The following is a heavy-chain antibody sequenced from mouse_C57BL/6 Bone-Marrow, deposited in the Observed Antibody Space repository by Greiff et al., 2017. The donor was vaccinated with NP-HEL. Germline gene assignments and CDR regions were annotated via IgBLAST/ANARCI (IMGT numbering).Heavy chain of an antibody. CDR2: IYPGSGST. CDR3: ASYYAMDY. V-gene: IGHV1-55*01. Sequence: VQLKESGAELVKPGASVKMSCKASGYTFTSYWITWVKQRPGQGLEWIGDIYPGSGSTNYNEKFKSKATLTVDTSSSTAYMQLSSLTSEDSAVYYCASYYAMDYWGQGTSVTVSS. J-gene: IGHJ4*01. CDR1: GYTFTSYW.